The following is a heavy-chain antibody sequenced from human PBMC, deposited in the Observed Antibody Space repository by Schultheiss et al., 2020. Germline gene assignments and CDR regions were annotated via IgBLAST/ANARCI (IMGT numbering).Heavy chain of an antibody. V-gene: IGHV3-21*01. Sequence: SCAASGFTFSSYSMNWVRQAPGKGLEWVSSISSGSSYIYYADSLKGRFTISRDNAKNSLYLQMNSLRAEDTAMYYCARGRDFWSGYCDYWGQGSLVTVSS. CDR2: ISSGSSYI. D-gene: IGHD3-3*01. CDR1: GFTFSSYS. J-gene: IGHJ4*02. CDR3: ARGRDFWSGYCDY.